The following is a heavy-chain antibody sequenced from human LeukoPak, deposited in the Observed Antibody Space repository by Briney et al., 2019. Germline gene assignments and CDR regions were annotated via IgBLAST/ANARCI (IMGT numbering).Heavy chain of an antibody. CDR3: ARVYTGNRWHFDY. J-gene: IGHJ4*02. CDR2: IKRDGSEK. CDR1: GFTFSTYW. V-gene: IGHV3-7*03. D-gene: IGHD2-2*02. Sequence: SGGSLRLSCAASGFTFSTYWMGWVRQAPGKGLECVANIKRDGSEKYYVDSVKGRFTIFRDDAKSSLYLQMNSLRAEDTAVYFCARVYTGNRWHFDYWGQGTLVTVSS.